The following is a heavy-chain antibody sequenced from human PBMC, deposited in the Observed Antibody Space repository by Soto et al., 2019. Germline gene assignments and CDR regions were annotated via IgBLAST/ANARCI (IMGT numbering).Heavy chain of an antibody. CDR2: IYYSGST. D-gene: IGHD3-10*01. CDR3: ARSLLTMVPEAD. V-gene: IGHV4-39*01. J-gene: IGHJ4*02. Sequence: QLQLQESGPGLVKPSETLSLTCTVSGGSISSSSYYWGWIRQPPGKGLEWIGSIYYSGSTYYNPSLKSRVTISVDTSKNQFSLKLSSVTAADTAVDYCARSLLTMVPEADWGQGTLVTVSS. CDR1: GGSISSSSYY.